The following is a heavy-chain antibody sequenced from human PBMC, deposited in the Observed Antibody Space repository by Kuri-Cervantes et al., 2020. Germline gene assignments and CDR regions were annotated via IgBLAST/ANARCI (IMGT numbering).Heavy chain of an antibody. CDR3: ARDFFLVNSSGPR. D-gene: IGHD3-22*01. CDR2: IYYSGST. V-gene: IGHV4-61*01. CDR1: GGSVSSGSYY. Sequence: SETLSLTCTVSGGSVSSGSYYWSWIRQPPGKGLEWIGYIYYSGSTNYNPSLKSRVTISVDTSKNQFPLKLSSVTAADTAVYYCARDFFLVNSSGPRWGQGTLVTVSS. J-gene: IGHJ4*02.